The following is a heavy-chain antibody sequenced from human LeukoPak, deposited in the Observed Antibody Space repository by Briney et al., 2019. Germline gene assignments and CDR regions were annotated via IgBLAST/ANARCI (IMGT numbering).Heavy chain of an antibody. CDR3: ARAAGIAAAGYYYYGMDV. CDR2: SSRTI. J-gene: IGHJ6*02. Sequence: SSRTIYYADSVQGRFTISRDNAKNSLYLQMNSLRAGDTAVYYCARAAGIAAAGYYYYGMDVWGQGTTVTVSS. D-gene: IGHD6-13*01. V-gene: IGHV3-48*01.